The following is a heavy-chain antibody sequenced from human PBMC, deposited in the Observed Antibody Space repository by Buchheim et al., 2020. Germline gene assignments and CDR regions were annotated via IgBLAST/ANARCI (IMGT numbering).Heavy chain of an antibody. Sequence: QVQLQESGPGLVRPSETLSLTCTVSGDSISSGSFYWSWVRQPPGKGLEYIGYLFTSGTTNYNPSLKSRATISVDTSKNHFSLRLTSLTTADTAVYYCARADYYGMDLWGQGT. J-gene: IGHJ6*02. CDR3: ARADYYGMDL. V-gene: IGHV4-61*03. CDR1: GDSISSGSFY. CDR2: LFTSGTT.